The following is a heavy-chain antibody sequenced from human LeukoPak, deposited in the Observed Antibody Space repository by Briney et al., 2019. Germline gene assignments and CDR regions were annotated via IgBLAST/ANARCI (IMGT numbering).Heavy chain of an antibody. J-gene: IGHJ4*02. CDR1: GFTFRNYA. V-gene: IGHV3-21*01. D-gene: IGHD3-22*01. CDR2: ISSSSTYI. CDR3: ARALSSGHGGFDY. Sequence: GGSLRLSCAASGFTFRNYAMNWVRQAPGKGLEWVSFISSSSTYIYYADSVKGRFTISRDNAKNSLYLQMNSLRAEDTAVYYCARALSSGHGGFDYWGQGTLVTVSS.